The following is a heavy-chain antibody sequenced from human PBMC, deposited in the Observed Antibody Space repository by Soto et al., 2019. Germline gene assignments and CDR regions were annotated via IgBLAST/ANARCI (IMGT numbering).Heavy chain of an antibody. D-gene: IGHD6-13*01. CDR1: GDSVSNNIAS. J-gene: IGHJ4*02. CDR2: TYFRSMWYN. CDR3: ARDPAGQLDYFDF. V-gene: IGHV6-1*01. Sequence: QVQLQQTGPGLVKPSQTLSLTCAISGDSVSNNIASWNWIRQSPSRGLEWLGRTYFRSMWYNDYAPSMKSRISIIPETSKNQFSLHLNSVTPEDTAVYYCARDPAGQLDYFDFWGQGTLVTVSS.